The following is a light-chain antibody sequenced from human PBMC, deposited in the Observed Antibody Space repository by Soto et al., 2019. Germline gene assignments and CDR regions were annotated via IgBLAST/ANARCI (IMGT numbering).Light chain of an antibody. CDR3: QQNYNSPFT. CDR1: ETISNY. Sequence: DIQMTQSPSSLSASVGDRVTITCRASETISNYLNWYQQKPGKAPKLLIFGASRLQSGVPSRYSGSGSGTDFTLTISSLQPEDFATYYCQQNYNSPFTFGPGTKVDIK. CDR2: GAS. V-gene: IGKV1-39*01. J-gene: IGKJ3*01.